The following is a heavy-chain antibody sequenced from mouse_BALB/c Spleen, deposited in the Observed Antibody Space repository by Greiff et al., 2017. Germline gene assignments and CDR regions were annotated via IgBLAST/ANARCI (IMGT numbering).Heavy chain of an antibody. CDR1: GYTFTSYW. Sequence: QVQLKQPGAELVRPGASVKLSCKASGYTFTSYWINWVKQRPGQGLEWIGNIYPSDSYTNYNQKFKDKATLTVDKSSSTAYMQLSSPTSEDSAVYYCTRENGSYFDYWGQGTTLTVSS. CDR3: TRENGSYFDY. V-gene: IGHV1-69*02. J-gene: IGHJ2*01. D-gene: IGHD1-1*01. CDR2: IYPSDSYT.